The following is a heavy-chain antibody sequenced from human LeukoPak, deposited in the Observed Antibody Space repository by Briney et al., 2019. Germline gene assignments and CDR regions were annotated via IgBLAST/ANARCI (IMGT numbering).Heavy chain of an antibody. CDR1: GGSISSYY. V-gene: IGHV4-59*01. J-gene: IGHJ1*01. Sequence: SETLSLTCTVSGGSISSYYWSLIRQPPGKGLEWIGYIYYSGSTNYNPSLKSRVTISVDTSKNQFSLKLSSVTAADTAVYYCARDVSAEYFQHWGQGTLVTVSS. CDR3: ARDVSAEYFQH. CDR2: IYYSGST.